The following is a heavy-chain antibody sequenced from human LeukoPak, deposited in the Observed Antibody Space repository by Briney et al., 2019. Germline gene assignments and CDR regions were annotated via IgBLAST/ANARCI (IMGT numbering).Heavy chain of an antibody. V-gene: IGHV3-23*01. CDR3: AKYFASGSYYNLPH. CDR2: ISGSGAYT. J-gene: IGHJ1*01. Sequence: GRSLRLSCAAAGFTVGSYGTSSVRHAAGGWLEWVSTISGSGAYTYYADSVKGRFTISRENYKKTVYLQMNSLRAEDTALYYCAKYFASGSYYNLPHWRQGTLVTVSS. D-gene: IGHD3-10*01. CDR1: GFTVGSYG.